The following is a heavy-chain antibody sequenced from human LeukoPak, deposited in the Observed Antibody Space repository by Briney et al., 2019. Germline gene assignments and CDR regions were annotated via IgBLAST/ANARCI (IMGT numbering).Heavy chain of an antibody. Sequence: SETLSLTCTVSGGSISSYYWSWIRQPPGKGLEWIGYIYYSGSTSYNPSLESRVTISVDTSKNQFSLKLTSVTGADTAVYYCAGERGEEYSSGWYKRNYFDNWGQGIRVTVSS. V-gene: IGHV4-59*12. J-gene: IGHJ4*02. CDR1: GGSISSYY. CDR3: AGERGEEYSSGWYKRNYFDN. CDR2: IYYSGST. D-gene: IGHD6-19*01.